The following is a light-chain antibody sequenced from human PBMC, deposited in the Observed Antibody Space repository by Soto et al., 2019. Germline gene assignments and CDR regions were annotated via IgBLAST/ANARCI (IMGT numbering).Light chain of an antibody. Sequence: DVVMSQTRLSLSVAPGQPASISCKYSQSLLHITGETFLFWYVQKPGQSPQLLIYFGSNRAPGVPDRFSGSGSGTDFTLKINRVEAEDVGPYSCMQALQSLTFGQATRLEIK. J-gene: IGKJ5*01. CDR1: QSLLHITGETF. CDR3: MQALQSLT. V-gene: IGKV2-28*01. CDR2: FGS.